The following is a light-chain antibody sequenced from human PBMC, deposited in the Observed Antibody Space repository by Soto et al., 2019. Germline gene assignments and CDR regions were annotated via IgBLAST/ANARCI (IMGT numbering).Light chain of an antibody. Sequence: DIQMTQYPSSLSASVGDRVTITCRASQSISRNLNWYQHKPGKAPKLLIYAASNLQNGVPSRFRGGGSGTEFTLNINSLQPEDFGTYYCQQSFTTASITFGQGTRLEIK. CDR2: AAS. V-gene: IGKV1-39*01. CDR1: QSISRN. J-gene: IGKJ5*01. CDR3: QQSFTTASIT.